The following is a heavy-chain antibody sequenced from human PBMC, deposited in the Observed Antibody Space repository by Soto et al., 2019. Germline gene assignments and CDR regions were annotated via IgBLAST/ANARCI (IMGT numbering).Heavy chain of an antibody. D-gene: IGHD3-22*01. Sequence: WETRSETRTGSDGAISSDYCIWLRHPPGKGLEWIGYIYYSGSTNYNPSLKSRVTISVDTSKNQFSLKLSSVTAADTAVYYCARAKTYYYDNSEVGFAYWGQGTLVTV. CDR3: ARAKTYYYDNSEVGFAY. V-gene: IGHV4-59*01. J-gene: IGHJ4*02. CDR2: IYYSGST. CDR1: DGAISSDY.